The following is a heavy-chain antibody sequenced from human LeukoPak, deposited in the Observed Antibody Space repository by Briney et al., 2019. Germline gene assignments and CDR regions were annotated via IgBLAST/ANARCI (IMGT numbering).Heavy chain of an antibody. Sequence: GGSLRLSCAASGFTFSNYAMHWVRQAPGKGLEWVAVISYDGSNKYYADSVKGRFTISRDNSKKTLSLQMNSLRAEDTAVYFCARDSIGWSYGPLDYWGQGTPVTVSS. D-gene: IGHD6-19*01. CDR1: GFTFSNYA. CDR2: ISYDGSNK. J-gene: IGHJ4*02. V-gene: IGHV3-30-3*01. CDR3: ARDSIGWSYGPLDY.